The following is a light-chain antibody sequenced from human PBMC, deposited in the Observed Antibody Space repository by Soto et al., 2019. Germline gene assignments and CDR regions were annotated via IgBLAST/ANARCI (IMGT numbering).Light chain of an antibody. V-gene: IGKV3-15*01. J-gene: IGKJ3*01. CDR3: QQYNNWPLFT. CDR1: QSVGSN. Sequence: EIVMTQSPATLSVSPGERATLSCRASQSVGSNLAWYQQKPGQAPRLLIYGASTRATDIPARFSGSGSGTEFTLTISSLQSEDFAVYCCQQYNNWPLFTFGPGTKVHIK. CDR2: GAS.